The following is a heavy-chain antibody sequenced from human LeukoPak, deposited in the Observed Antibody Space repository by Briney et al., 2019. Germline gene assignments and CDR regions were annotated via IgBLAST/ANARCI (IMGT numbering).Heavy chain of an antibody. Sequence: SVKVSCKASGDTFTTYAIIWVRQAPGQGLEWMGGIIPMFGTPNYAQRLQGRVTITADKSTKTAYMELSSLRSEDTAVYYCARAGIPGYCTNVTCSNWLDPWGQGTLVTVSS. D-gene: IGHD2-8*01. J-gene: IGHJ5*02. V-gene: IGHV1-69*06. CDR3: ARAGIPGYCTNVTCSNWLDP. CDR1: GDTFTTYA. CDR2: IIPMFGTP.